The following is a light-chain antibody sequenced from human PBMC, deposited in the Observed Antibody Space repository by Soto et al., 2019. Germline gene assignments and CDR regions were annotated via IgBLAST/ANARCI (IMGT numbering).Light chain of an antibody. CDR2: EVT. J-gene: IGLJ1*01. CDR3: SSYGNNHYV. CDR1: TSDVGDDKF. V-gene: IGLV2-14*01. Sequence: QSVLTQPASVSGPPGQSITITCTGTTSDVGDDKFVSWYQHHPGKAPKLMIYEVTNRPAGVSDRCSGSKSGNTASLTISGLQAEDEADYYCSSYGNNHYVFGTGTKVTVL.